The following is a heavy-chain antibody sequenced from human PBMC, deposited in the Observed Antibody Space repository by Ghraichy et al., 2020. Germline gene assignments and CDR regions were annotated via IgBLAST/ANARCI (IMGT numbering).Heavy chain of an antibody. V-gene: IGHV4-30-4*01. Sequence: SETLSLTCTVSGGSISSGDYYWSWIRQPPGKGLEWIGYIYYSGSTYYNPSLKSRVTISVDTSKNQFSLKLSSVTAADTAVYYCAREVITFGGVIRRWFDPWGQGTLVTVSS. CDR1: GGSISSGDYY. CDR2: IYYSGST. J-gene: IGHJ5*02. CDR3: AREVITFGGVIRRWFDP. D-gene: IGHD3-16*02.